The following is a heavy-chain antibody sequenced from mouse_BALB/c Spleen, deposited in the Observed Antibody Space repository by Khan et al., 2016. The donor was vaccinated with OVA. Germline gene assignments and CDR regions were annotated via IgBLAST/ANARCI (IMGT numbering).Heavy chain of an antibody. V-gene: IGHV1-20*02. D-gene: IGHD1-1*01. J-gene: IGHJ2*01. CDR3: ARKNGRDFDY. CDR2: INPHIGET. Sequence: EVQLQQSGPELVKPGASVKISCKASGYSFTGYFMNWVMQSHGKSLEWIGRINPHIGETFYNQKFKGKATLTVDESSSTVHMKLRSLASEDSAIYYCARKNGRDFDYWGQGTTLTVSS. CDR1: GYSFTGYF.